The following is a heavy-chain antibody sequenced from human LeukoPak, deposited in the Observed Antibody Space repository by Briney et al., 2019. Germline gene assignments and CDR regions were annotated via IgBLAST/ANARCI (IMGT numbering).Heavy chain of an antibody. CDR2: IYYSGST. CDR1: GGSISSGSYY. CDR3: ARDRWGAFDI. D-gene: IGHD3-16*01. Sequence: SETLSLTCTVSGGSISSGSYYWSWIRQPPGKGLEWIGYIYYSGSTNYNPSLKSRVTISVDTSKNQFSLKLSSVTAADTAVYYCARDRWGAFDIWGQGTMVTVSS. V-gene: IGHV4-61*01. J-gene: IGHJ3*02.